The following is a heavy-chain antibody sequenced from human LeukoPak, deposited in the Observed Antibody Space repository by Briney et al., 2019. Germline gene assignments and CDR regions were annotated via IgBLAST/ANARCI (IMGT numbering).Heavy chain of an antibody. Sequence: GGSLRLSCAASGFTFSSYAMSWVRQAPGKGLEWVSAISGSGGSTYYADSVKGRFTISRDNSKNTLYLQMNSLRGEDTAVYYCAKGSDSSSWYLDYFDYWGQGTLVTVSS. V-gene: IGHV3-23*01. CDR3: AKGSDSSSWYLDYFDY. CDR1: GFTFSSYA. J-gene: IGHJ4*02. CDR2: ISGSGGST. D-gene: IGHD6-13*01.